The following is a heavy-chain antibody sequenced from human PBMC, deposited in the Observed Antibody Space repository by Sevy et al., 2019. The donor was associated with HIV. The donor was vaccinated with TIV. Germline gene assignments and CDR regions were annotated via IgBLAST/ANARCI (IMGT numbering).Heavy chain of an antibody. CDR3: AREEVDIDXISDXXXXX. V-gene: IGHV3-21*01. J-gene: IGHJ4*02. D-gene: IGHD2-15*01. CDR2: ISSSSGYI. CDR1: XXXXXNYN. Sequence: GESLKISXXASXXXXXNYNMNWXRXXPGKGLEWVXSISSSSGYIYYADSVKGRFTISRDNAKNSLYLQMNSLRAEDTXVYYCAREEVDIDXISDXXXXXXXQGTLVXXSS.